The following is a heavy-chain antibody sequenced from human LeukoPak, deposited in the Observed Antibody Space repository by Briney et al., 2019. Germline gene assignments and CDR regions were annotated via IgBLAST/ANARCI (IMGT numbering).Heavy chain of an antibody. CDR3: ARGTGGSFDY. CDR1: GGSISSSYW. CDR2: IYHSGST. D-gene: IGHD2-8*02. Sequence: PSETLSLTCAVSGGSISSSYWRCWVHQPPRKGLEWIGEIYHSGSTNYNPSLKSRVTISVDKSKNQFSLKLSSVTAADTAVYYCARGTGGSFDYWGQGTLVTVSS. V-gene: IGHV4-4*02. J-gene: IGHJ4*02.